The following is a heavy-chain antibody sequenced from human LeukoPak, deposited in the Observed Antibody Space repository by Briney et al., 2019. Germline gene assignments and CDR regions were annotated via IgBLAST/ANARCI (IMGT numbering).Heavy chain of an antibody. CDR3: ARLHGTTKEGDQLVRMGY. J-gene: IGHJ4*02. V-gene: IGHV1-69*01. CDR1: GGTFSSYA. Sequence: SVKDSCKASGGTFSSYAFSWVRQARGQGLEWMGGIIPIFGTANYAQKFQGRVTITADESTITAYMELSSLRSKDTAVYYCARLHGTTKEGDQLVRMGYWGQGTLVTVSS. CDR2: IIPIFGTA. D-gene: IGHD6-13*01.